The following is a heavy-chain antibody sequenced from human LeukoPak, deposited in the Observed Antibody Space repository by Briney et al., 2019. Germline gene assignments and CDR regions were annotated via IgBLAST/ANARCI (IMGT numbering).Heavy chain of an antibody. Sequence: ASVTVSCKASGGTFSSYAISWVRQAPGQGLEWMGRIIPIFGTANYAQKFQGRVTITTDESTSTAYMELSSLRSEDTAVYYCARGHVDTAMVREWGQGTLVTVSS. D-gene: IGHD5-18*01. V-gene: IGHV1-69*05. CDR3: ARGHVDTAMVRE. J-gene: IGHJ4*02. CDR2: IIPIFGTA. CDR1: GGTFSSYA.